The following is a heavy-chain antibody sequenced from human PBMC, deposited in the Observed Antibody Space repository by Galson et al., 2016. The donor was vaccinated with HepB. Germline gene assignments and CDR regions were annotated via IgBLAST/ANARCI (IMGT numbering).Heavy chain of an antibody. Sequence: SLRLSCAASGFTFSSYAMSWIRQAPGKGLEWVSAISGNGYSTYYADSVKGRFAISRDNSKNTLYLQMNSLRAEDTAVYYCAKDQRDYVWGSYRDGSDYWGQGTLVTVSS. J-gene: IGHJ4*02. D-gene: IGHD3-16*02. CDR3: AKDQRDYVWGSYRDGSDY. V-gene: IGHV3-23*01. CDR1: GFTFSSYA. CDR2: ISGNGYST.